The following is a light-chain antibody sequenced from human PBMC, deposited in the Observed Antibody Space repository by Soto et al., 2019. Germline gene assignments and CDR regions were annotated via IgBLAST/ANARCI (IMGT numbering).Light chain of an antibody. CDR1: GRDIGAYDY. V-gene: IGLV2-14*01. J-gene: IGLJ1*01. Sequence: QSVLPPPASVSGSPGQSITISCTGSGRDIGAYDYVSWYQQHPGKAPKLLIYGVKNRPSGVSYRFSASKSAFTASLTISGLQAEDEAHYYCSSYTTSYFYVFGPGTKVTV. CDR2: GVK. CDR3: SSYTTSYFYV.